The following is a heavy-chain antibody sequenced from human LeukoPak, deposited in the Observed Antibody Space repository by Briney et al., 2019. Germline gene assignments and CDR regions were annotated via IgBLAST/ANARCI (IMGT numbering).Heavy chain of an antibody. CDR2: IYHSGTT. CDR3: ARDVKADFNSSPFAFDI. D-gene: IGHD2/OR15-2a*01. Sequence: SETLSLTCTVSGYSISSGYYWGWVRQPPGKGLEWIGSIYHSGTTYYNPSLKSRVTISVDTSKNQFSLKLSSVTAADTAVYYCARDVKADFNSSPFAFDIWGQGTMVTVSS. CDR1: GYSISSGYY. V-gene: IGHV4-38-2*02. J-gene: IGHJ3*02.